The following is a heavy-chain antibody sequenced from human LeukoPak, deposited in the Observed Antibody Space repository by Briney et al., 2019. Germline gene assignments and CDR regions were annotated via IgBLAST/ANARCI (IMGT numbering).Heavy chain of an antibody. Sequence: PGGSLRLSCAASGFTFSSYSMNWVRQAPGKGLEWVSSISSSSSYIYYADSVKGRFTISRDNAKNSLYLQMNSLRAEDTAVYYCARFDSGSYDFDYWGQGTLSPSPQ. CDR3: ARFDSGSYDFDY. V-gene: IGHV3-21*01. D-gene: IGHD1-26*01. CDR1: GFTFSSYS. CDR2: ISSSSSYI. J-gene: IGHJ4*02.